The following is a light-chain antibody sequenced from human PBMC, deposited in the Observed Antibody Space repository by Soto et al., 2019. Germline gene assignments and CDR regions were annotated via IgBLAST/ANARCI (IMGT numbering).Light chain of an antibody. Sequence: AIRMTQSPSSLSASTGDRVTITCRASQGISSYLAWYQQKPGKAPKLLIYAASTLQSGVPSRFSGSRSGTDFTLTISCLQSEDFATYYCQQYYSYPPTCGGGTKVEIK. CDR2: AAS. V-gene: IGKV1-8*01. J-gene: IGKJ4*01. CDR1: QGISSY. CDR3: QQYYSYPPT.